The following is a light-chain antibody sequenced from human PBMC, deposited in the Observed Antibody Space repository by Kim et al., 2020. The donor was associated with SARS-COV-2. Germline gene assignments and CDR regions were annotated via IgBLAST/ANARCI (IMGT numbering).Light chain of an antibody. CDR2: GAT. CDR1: QDITNS. V-gene: IGKV3-15*01. CDR3: QQYRTWPL. Sequence: EIVMTQSPPTLSVSPGDRATLSCRASQDITNSLAWYQQKPGQAPRLLIYGATTRATGVPVRFSGRQSGTEFTLTISSLQSEDFAVYYCQQYRTWPLFGPGTKREIK. J-gene: IGKJ2*01.